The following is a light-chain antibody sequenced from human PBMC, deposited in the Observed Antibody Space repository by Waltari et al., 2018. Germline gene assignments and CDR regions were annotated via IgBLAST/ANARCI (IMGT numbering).Light chain of an antibody. J-gene: IGLJ3*02. CDR3: ATWDDSLNSRL. CDR1: RSHIGRDY. CDR2: RDY. Sequence: QSVLTQPPSVSGTPGQTVTIPCSGSRSHIGRDYAYWYQQVPGTAPKLLIYRDYQRPSGVPDRFSGSKSGTSASLAISGLRSEDEADYYCATWDDSLNSRLFGGGTKLTVL. V-gene: IGLV1-47*01.